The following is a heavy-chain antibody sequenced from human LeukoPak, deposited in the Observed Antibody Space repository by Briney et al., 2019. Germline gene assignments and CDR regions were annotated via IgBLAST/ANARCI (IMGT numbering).Heavy chain of an antibody. CDR3: VRGGIVGTTARVPLFDY. V-gene: IGHV4-59*01. J-gene: IGHJ4*02. CDR2: IYFSGST. CDR1: GGSISSYY. Sequence: SETLSLTCTVSGGSISSYYWSWVRQPPGKGLEWIGYIYFSGSTNYDPSLKSRVTMSVNTSKNQFSLKLGSLTAADTAVYYCVRGGIVGTTARVPLFDYWGQGTLVTVSS. D-gene: IGHD1-26*01.